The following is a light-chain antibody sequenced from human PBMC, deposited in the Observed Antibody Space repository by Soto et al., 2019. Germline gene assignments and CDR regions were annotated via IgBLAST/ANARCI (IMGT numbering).Light chain of an antibody. J-gene: IGKJ5*01. CDR1: QSVSSSY. CDR2: GAS. Sequence: IVWTQSPGTRALSPGGIATLSCRASQSVSSSYLAWYQQKPGQAPSLLIYGASRRATGIPDRFSGSGSGTDFTLTISRLEPEDFAVYYCQQYDSSPITFGQGTRLEIK. CDR3: QQYDSSPIT. V-gene: IGKV3-20*01.